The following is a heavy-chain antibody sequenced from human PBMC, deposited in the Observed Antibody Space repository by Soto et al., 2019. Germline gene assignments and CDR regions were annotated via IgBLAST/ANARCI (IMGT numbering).Heavy chain of an antibody. CDR1: GFTFSSYG. CDR3: ARDSGP. CDR2: IWSDGSKK. J-gene: IGHJ5*02. Sequence: PGGSLRLSCAASGFTFSSYGMLWVRQAPGKGLDWVADIWSDGSKKYYADSVKGRFTISRDNSKNTLYLQMNSLRAEDTAVYYCARDSGPWGQGTLVTVSS. V-gene: IGHV3-33*01.